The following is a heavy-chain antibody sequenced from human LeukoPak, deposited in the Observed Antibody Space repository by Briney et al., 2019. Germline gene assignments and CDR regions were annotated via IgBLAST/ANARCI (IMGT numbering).Heavy chain of an antibody. Sequence: SETLSLTCSVSGDLIIGAPYFWIWVRQHPGKGLEWIAYTYYSGNTYYNPSLKSRVALSVDTSKNQFSLNLTSVTAADTDVYFCARVVGSTSWFDSWGQGTLVTVSS. D-gene: IGHD1-26*01. CDR2: TYYSGNT. CDR3: ARVVGSTSWFDS. J-gene: IGHJ5*01. V-gene: IGHV4-31*03. CDR1: GDLIIGAPYF.